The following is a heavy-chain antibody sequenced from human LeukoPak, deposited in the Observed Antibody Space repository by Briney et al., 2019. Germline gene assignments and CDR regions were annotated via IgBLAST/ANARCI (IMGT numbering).Heavy chain of an antibody. D-gene: IGHD2-8*01. CDR2: INPSGGST. J-gene: IGHJ4*02. Sequence: ASVKVSCKASGYTFTSYYMHWVRQAPGQGLEWMGIINPSGGSTSYAQKFQGRVTMTRDTSTSTVYMELSRLRSDDTAVYYCARDLTNDDDYWGQGTLVTVSS. CDR1: GYTFTSYY. V-gene: IGHV1-46*01. CDR3: ARDLTNDDDY.